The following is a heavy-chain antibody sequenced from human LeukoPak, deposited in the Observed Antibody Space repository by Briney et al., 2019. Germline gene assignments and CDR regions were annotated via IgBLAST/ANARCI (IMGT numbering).Heavy chain of an antibody. V-gene: IGHV3-33*06. J-gene: IGHJ4*02. CDR1: GFTFSRYG. CDR2: IWHDGSNE. CDR3: AKDGVGATSLDC. D-gene: IGHD1-26*01. Sequence: GRSLRLSCAASGFTFSRYGMHWVRQAPGKGLEWVAVIWHDGSNEYYADSVKGRFTISRDSSKNTLYLQMNSLRAEDTAVYYCAKDGVGATSLDCWGQGTLVTVSS.